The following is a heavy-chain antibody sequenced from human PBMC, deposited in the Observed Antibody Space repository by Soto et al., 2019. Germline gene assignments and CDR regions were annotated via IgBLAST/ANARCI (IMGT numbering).Heavy chain of an antibody. CDR3: ARVEYNWNYYYYYMDV. CDR1: SGSISSSNW. D-gene: IGHD1-20*01. CDR2: IYHSGST. Sequence: TLSLTCAVSSGSISSSNWWSWVRQPPGKGLEWIGEIYHSGSTNYNPSLKSRFTISVDKSKNQFSLKLSSVTAADTAVYYCARVEYNWNYYYYYMDVWGKGTTVTVSS. V-gene: IGHV4-4*02. J-gene: IGHJ6*03.